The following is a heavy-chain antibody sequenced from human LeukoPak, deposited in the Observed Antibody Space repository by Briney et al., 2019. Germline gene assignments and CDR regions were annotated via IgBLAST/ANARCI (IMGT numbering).Heavy chain of an antibody. CDR1: GFTFSGYA. J-gene: IGHJ4*02. CDR3: ARVGYYASGPFSYFHC. V-gene: IGHV3-30-3*01. CDR2: ISYDGSNE. D-gene: IGHD3-10*01. Sequence: GRSLRLSCAASGFTFSGYAMHWVRQAPGKGLEWVAVISYDGSNEYYADSVKGRFTISRDNSKNTLYLQMNSLSVEDTAVYYCARVGYYASGPFSYFHCGGQGTLVTVSS.